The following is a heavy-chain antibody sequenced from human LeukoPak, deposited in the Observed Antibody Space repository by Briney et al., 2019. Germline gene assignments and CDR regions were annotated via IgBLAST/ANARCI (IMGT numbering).Heavy chain of an antibody. J-gene: IGHJ4*02. V-gene: IGHV4-59*08. Sequence: KPSETLSLTCTVSGGSISSYYWSWIRQPPGKGLEWIGYIYDSGSTNYNPSLKSRVTISVDTSRNQFSLKLSSVTAADTAVYYCARGLWFGDENPPYFDYWGQGILVTVSS. D-gene: IGHD3-10*01. CDR2: IYDSGST. CDR3: ARGLWFGDENPPYFDY. CDR1: GGSISSYY.